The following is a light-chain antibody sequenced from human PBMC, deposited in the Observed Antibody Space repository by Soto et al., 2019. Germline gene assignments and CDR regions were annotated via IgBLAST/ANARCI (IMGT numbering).Light chain of an antibody. Sequence: DIQLTQSPSSLSASVGDKVTITCRASQSIRSYLNWVQQKPGKAPKLLIYDASSLQTGVPSRFSGSGSGTDFTLTISSLQPEDFATYYCQRLSHAFGGGTKVDIK. CDR3: QRLSHA. J-gene: IGKJ4*01. CDR2: DAS. V-gene: IGKV1-39*01. CDR1: QSIRSY.